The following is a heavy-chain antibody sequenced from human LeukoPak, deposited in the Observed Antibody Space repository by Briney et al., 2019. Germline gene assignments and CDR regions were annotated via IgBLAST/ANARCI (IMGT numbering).Heavy chain of an antibody. CDR3: TRHNNDHFDY. Sequence: GGSLRLSCAGSGFTFGGYGMHWFRQTPGKGLEWVAVIAYDGSRAFYADSVKGRFTISRDNSKNTMSVQMDDLRAEDTAVYYCTRHNNDHFDYWGREPWSPSPQ. CDR2: IAYDGSRA. CDR1: GFTFGGYG. V-gene: IGHV3-33*01. D-gene: IGHD1-14*01. J-gene: IGHJ4*02.